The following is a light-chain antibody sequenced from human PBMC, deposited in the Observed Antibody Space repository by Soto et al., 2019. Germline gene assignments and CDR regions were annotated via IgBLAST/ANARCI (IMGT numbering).Light chain of an antibody. Sequence: QSVLTQPPSVSGAPGQRVTISCTGSSSNIGAGYDVHWYQQLPGTAPKLLIYGNSNRPSGVPDRFSGSKSGTSASLAITGLQAEDEADYYCQSYDSSLIGSVFGTGTKVTXL. CDR2: GNS. CDR3: QSYDSSLIGSV. CDR1: SSNIGAGYD. V-gene: IGLV1-40*01. J-gene: IGLJ1*01.